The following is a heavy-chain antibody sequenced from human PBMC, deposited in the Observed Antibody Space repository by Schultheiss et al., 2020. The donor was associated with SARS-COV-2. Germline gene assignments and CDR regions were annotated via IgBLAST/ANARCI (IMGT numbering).Heavy chain of an antibody. J-gene: IGHJ3*02. V-gene: IGHV4-30-4*08. Sequence: SQTLSLTCTVSGGSISSSSYYWGWIRQPPGKGLEWIGYIYYSGSTYYNPSLKSRVTISVDTSKNQFSLKLSSVTAADTAVYYCARSEWFGDAFDIWGQGTMVTVSS. D-gene: IGHD3-10*01. CDR2: IYYSGST. CDR3: ARSEWFGDAFDI. CDR1: GGSISSSSYY.